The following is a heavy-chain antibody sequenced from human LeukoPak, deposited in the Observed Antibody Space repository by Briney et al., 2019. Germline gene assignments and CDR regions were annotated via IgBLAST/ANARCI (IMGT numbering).Heavy chain of an antibody. D-gene: IGHD3-10*01. CDR1: GYTFTIYG. CDR2: ISAYNGNT. Sequence: ASVTVSCKASGYTFTIYGISWVRQAPGQRLKWMGWISAYNGNTNYAQKLQGRVTMATDTSTSTACMELRSLRSDDTAVYYCARVVGVRGVISYYYYMDVWGKGTTVTVSS. V-gene: IGHV1-18*01. CDR3: ARVVGVRGVISYYYYMDV. J-gene: IGHJ6*03.